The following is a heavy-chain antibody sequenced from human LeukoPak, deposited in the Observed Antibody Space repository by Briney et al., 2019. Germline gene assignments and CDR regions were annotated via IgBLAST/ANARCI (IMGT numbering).Heavy chain of an antibody. Sequence: GGSLRLSCAASGFTFIDYYIDWVRQAPGKGLEWVGRSRNKAKSYSTEYAASVKDRFTISRDFSKNSVYLQINSLKTEDTAVFYCAKPDGDYVGQLDAFDIWGQGTMVTVSS. J-gene: IGHJ3*02. D-gene: IGHD4-17*01. CDR3: AKPDGDYVGQLDAFDI. V-gene: IGHV3-72*01. CDR2: SRNKAKSYST. CDR1: GFTFIDYY.